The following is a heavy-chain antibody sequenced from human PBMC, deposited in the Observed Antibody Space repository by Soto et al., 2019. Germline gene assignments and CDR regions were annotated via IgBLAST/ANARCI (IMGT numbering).Heavy chain of an antibody. CDR3: VRDQGDHVIHFDH. CDR2: ISYDGSNK. D-gene: IGHD3-16*01. CDR1: GFTFSSYA. J-gene: IGHJ4*02. V-gene: IGHV3-30-3*01. Sequence: PGGSLRLSCAASGFTFSSYAMHWVRQAPGKGLEWVAVISYDGSNKYYADSVKGRFTISRDNSKTTLYLQMNSLRAEDTAVYYCVRDQGDHVIHFDHWGQGALVTVSS.